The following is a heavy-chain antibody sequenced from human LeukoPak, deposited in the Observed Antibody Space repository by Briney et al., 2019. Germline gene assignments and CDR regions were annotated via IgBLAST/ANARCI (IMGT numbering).Heavy chain of an antibody. D-gene: IGHD3-22*01. J-gene: IGHJ4*02. V-gene: IGHV1-18*01. CDR3: ASQGYYYDSSGPVHFDY. Sequence: ASVKVSCQPSGYTFTSYGISWVRQAPGQGLEWMGWISAYNGNTNYAQKLQGRVTMTTDTSTSTAYMELRSLRSDDTAVYYCASQGYYYDSSGPVHFDYWGQGTLVTVSS. CDR1: GYTFTSYG. CDR2: ISAYNGNT.